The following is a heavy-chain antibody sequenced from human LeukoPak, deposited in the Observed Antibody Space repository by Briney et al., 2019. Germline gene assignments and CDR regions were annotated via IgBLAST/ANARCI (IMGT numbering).Heavy chain of an antibody. J-gene: IGHJ4*01. D-gene: IGHD2/OR15-2a*01. CDR1: GFSFSDYD. Sequence: PGGSLRLSCATSGFSFSDYDMNWVRQAPGRGLEWLAYIRSSGNTVFYADSVKGRFTASRENGWASVHLQMNSLRAEDTAVYYCARESLSLESHFDFWGHGTLVTVSS. V-gene: IGHV3-48*03. CDR2: IRSSGNTV. CDR3: ARESLSLESHFDF.